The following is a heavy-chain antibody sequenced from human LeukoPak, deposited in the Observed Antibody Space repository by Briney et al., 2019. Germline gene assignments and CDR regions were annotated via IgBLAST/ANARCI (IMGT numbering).Heavy chain of an antibody. V-gene: IGHV4-59*01. CDR2: IYYSGNT. Sequence: SETLSLTCIVSGGSIGSYYWSWIRQPPGKGLEWIGYIYYSGNTNYNPSLKSRVTILLDTSKNQFSLKLSSVTAADTAVYYCARGQGGSSGYYYTRQEEYFQHWGQGTLVTVSS. CDR1: GGSIGSYY. J-gene: IGHJ1*01. CDR3: ARGQGGSSGYYYTRQEEYFQH. D-gene: IGHD3-22*01.